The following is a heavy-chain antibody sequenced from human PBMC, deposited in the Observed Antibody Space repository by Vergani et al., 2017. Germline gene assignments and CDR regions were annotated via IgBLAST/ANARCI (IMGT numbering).Heavy chain of an antibody. V-gene: IGHV3-30*02. CDR3: AKEHYGHGYYFDY. Sequence: QVQLVESGGGVVQPGRSLRLSCAASGFTFSSYAMHWVRQAPGKGLEWVAFIRYDGSNKYYADSVKGRFTISRDNSKNTLYLQMNSLRAEDTAVYYCAKEHYGHGYYFDYWGQGTLVTVSS. CDR1: GFTFSSYA. CDR2: IRYDGSNK. D-gene: IGHD4-17*01. J-gene: IGHJ4*02.